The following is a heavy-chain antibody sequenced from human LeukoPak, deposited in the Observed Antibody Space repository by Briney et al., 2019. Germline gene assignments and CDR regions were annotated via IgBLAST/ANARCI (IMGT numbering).Heavy chain of an antibody. V-gene: IGHV4-4*02. Sequence: SETLSLTCAVSGGSISSRNWWGWVRQPPGKGLEWIGEISRTGNIDYDPSVRSRATMSLDKSKSQFSLRLTSLTSADTAVYYCARGQGAADYWGQGILVIVSS. CDR1: GGSISSRNW. CDR2: ISRTGNI. D-gene: IGHD1-26*01. CDR3: ARGQGAADY. J-gene: IGHJ4*02.